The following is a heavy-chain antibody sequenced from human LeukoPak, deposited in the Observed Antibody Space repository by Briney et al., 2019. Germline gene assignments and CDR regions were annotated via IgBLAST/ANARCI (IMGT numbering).Heavy chain of an antibody. Sequence: QTGGSLRLSCAASGFTFSSYGMNWVRQAPGKGLEWLSYISSSGSTIYFADSVKGRFTISSDNAKNSLYLQMDSLRAEDTAVYYCARKTYYYGSGSYYPFDYWGQGTLVTVSS. V-gene: IGHV3-48*03. J-gene: IGHJ4*02. CDR2: ISSSGSTI. CDR1: GFTFSSYG. D-gene: IGHD3-10*01. CDR3: ARKTYYYGSGSYYPFDY.